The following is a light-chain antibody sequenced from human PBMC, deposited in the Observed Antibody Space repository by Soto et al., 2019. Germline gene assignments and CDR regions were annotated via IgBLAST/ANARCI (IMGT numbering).Light chain of an antibody. CDR3: QQCDNSPWT. CDR2: GAS. J-gene: IGKJ1*01. CDR1: QRVSGNY. V-gene: IGKV3-20*01. Sequence: EIVLTQSPGTLSLSPGERATLSCRASQRVSGNYLAWYQQKPGQAPRLLMYGASRRASGIPDRFSGSGSGTDFTLTISRLEPEDFAVYYCQQCDNSPWTFGQGTKVEIK.